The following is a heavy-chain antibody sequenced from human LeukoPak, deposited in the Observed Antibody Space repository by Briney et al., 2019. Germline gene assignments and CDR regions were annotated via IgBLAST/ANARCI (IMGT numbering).Heavy chain of an antibody. CDR1: GGSISSYY. V-gene: IGHV4-59*01. D-gene: IGHD3-10*01. CDR3: ERDRGLPGTFDP. J-gene: IGHJ5*02. CDR2: IYYSGST. Sequence: TSETLSLTXTVSGGSISSYYWSWIRQPPGKGLEWIGYIYYSGSTNYNPSLKSRVTISVDTSKNQFSLKLSSVTAADTAVYYCERDRGLPGTFDPWGQGTLVTVSS.